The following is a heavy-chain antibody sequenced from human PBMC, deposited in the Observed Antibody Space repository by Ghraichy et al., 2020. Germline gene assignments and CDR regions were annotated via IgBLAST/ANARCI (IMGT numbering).Heavy chain of an antibody. CDR2: IWYDGSNK. D-gene: IGHD3-16*02. Sequence: GGSLRLSCAASGFTFSSYGMHWVRQAPGKGLEWVAVIWYDGSNKYYADSVKGRFTISRDNSKNTLYLQMNSLRAEDTAVYYCAREGAFPIGGVIATYGMDVWGQGTTVTVSS. CDR1: GFTFSSYG. J-gene: IGHJ6*02. V-gene: IGHV3-33*01. CDR3: AREGAFPIGGVIATYGMDV.